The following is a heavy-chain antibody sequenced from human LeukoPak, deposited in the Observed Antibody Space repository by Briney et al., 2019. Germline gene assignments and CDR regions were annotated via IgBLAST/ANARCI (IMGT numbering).Heavy chain of an antibody. Sequence: SETLSLTCTVSGGSISSYYWSWIRQPPGKGLEWIGYIYYSGSTNYNPSLKSRVTISVDTSKNQFSLKLSSVTAADTAVYYCARGPGTIFGVVTTLFDPWGQGTLVTVSS. D-gene: IGHD3-3*01. J-gene: IGHJ5*02. CDR1: GGSISSYY. CDR2: IYYSGST. CDR3: ARGPGTIFGVVTTLFDP. V-gene: IGHV4-59*12.